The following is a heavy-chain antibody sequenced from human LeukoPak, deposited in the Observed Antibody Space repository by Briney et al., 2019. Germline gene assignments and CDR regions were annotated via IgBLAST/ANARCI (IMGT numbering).Heavy chain of an antibody. J-gene: IGHJ4*02. V-gene: IGHV4-59*12. CDR3: ARGRVLRFLEWSRWTYYFDY. CDR2: IYYSGST. CDR1: GGSISSYY. Sequence: SETLSLTCTVSGGSISSYYWSWIRQPPGKGLEWIGYIYYSGSTNYNPSLKSRVTISVDTSKNQFSLKLSSVTAADTAVYYCARGRVLRFLEWSRWTYYFDYWGQGTLATVSS. D-gene: IGHD3-3*01.